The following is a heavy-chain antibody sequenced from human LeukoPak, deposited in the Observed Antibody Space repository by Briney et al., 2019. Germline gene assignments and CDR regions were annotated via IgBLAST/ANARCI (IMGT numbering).Heavy chain of an antibody. CDR2: IYYSGST. J-gene: IGHJ3*02. Sequence: SETLSPTCTVSGGSISSYYWSWIRQPPGKGLEWIGYIYYSGSTNYNPSLKSRVTISVDTSKNQFSLKLSSVTAADTAVYYCARDGATHAFDIWGQGTMVTVSS. D-gene: IGHD1-26*01. CDR3: ARDGATHAFDI. V-gene: IGHV4-59*01. CDR1: GGSISSYY.